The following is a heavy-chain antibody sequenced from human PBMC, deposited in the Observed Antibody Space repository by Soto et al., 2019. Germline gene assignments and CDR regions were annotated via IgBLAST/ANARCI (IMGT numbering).Heavy chain of an antibody. CDR1: GDSISNSQW. J-gene: IGHJ6*02. CDR3: GRTRDYYFGVDV. Sequence: QVQLQESGPGLVTPSGTLSLTCTVSGDSISNSQWWTWVRQPPGKGLEWIGEIYHNGNINYNASLMSRVAMSLDRSKNQVSLRLNSVTAADTAVYFCGRTRDYYFGVDVWGQGTAVTVSS. D-gene: IGHD3-10*01. V-gene: IGHV4-4*02. CDR2: IYHNGNI.